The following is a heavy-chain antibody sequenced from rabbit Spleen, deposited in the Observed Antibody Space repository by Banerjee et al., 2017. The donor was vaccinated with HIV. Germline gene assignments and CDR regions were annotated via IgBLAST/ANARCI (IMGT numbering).Heavy chain of an antibody. V-gene: IGHV1S45*01. Sequence: QEQLEESGGDLVKPEGSLTLTCTASGFSFSSSYWICWVRQAPGKGLEWIACIYAGSSGSTYYASWAKGRFTISSDNAQNTVDLQMNSLTAVDRATYFCARGYSTDWAFNLWGPGTLVTVS. CDR3: ARGYSTDWAFNL. J-gene: IGHJ4*01. D-gene: IGHD4-1*01. CDR1: GFSFSSSYW. CDR2: IYAGSSGST.